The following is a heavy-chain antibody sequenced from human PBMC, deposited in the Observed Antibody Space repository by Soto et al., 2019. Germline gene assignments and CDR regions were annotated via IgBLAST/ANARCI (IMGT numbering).Heavy chain of an antibody. CDR2: ISSTTNYI. Sequence: GGSLRLSCAASGFTFTRYSMNWVRQAPGKGLEWVSSISSTTNYIYYADSMKGRFTVSRDNAKNSVYLEMNSLSAEDTAAYYCARESEDLTSNFDYWGQGTLVTVSS. CDR3: ARESEDLTSNFDY. V-gene: IGHV3-21*01. J-gene: IGHJ4*02. CDR1: GFTFTRYS.